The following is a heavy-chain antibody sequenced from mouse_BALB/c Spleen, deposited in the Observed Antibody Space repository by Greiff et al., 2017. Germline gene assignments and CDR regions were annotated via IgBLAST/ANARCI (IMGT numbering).Heavy chain of an antibody. Sequence: LQQPGSELVRPGASVKLSCKASGYTFTSYWMHWVKQRPGQGLEWIGNIYPGSGSTNYDEKFKSKATLTVDTSSSTAYMQLSSLTSEDSAVYYCTRLGFAMDYWGQGTSVTVSS. CDR3: TRLGFAMDY. V-gene: IGHV1S22*01. CDR2: IYPGSGST. J-gene: IGHJ4*01. D-gene: IGHD4-1*01. CDR1: GYTFTSYW.